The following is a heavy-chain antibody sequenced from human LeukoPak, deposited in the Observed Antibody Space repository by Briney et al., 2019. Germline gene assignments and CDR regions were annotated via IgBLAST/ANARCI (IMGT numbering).Heavy chain of an antibody. J-gene: IGHJ4*02. CDR3: ARGYGDPSQPFDY. CDR1: GGSISSGGYY. V-gene: IGHV4-31*03. Sequence: SETLSLTCTVSGGSISSGGYYWSWIRQHPGKGLEWIGYIYYSGSTYYNPSLKSRVTISVDTSKNQFSPKLSSVTAADTAVYYCARGYGDPSQPFDYWGQGTLVTVSS. CDR2: IYYSGST. D-gene: IGHD4-17*01.